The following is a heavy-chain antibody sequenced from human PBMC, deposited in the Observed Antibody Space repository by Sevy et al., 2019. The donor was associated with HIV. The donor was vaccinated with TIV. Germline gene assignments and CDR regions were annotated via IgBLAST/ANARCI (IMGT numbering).Heavy chain of an antibody. J-gene: IGHJ4*02. D-gene: IGHD6-6*01. CDR2: IRSQTYGGTT. CDR1: GFTFGDCA. CDR3: TKKYTALDAFDY. Sequence: GGSLRLSCTASGFTFGDCAMSWFRQAPGKGLEWVGLIRSQTYGGTTNYAAYGSGIFTISRDDSEGFVYLQMNGLKTDDTAMYICTKKYTALDAFDYWGQGTLVTVSS. V-gene: IGHV3-49*03.